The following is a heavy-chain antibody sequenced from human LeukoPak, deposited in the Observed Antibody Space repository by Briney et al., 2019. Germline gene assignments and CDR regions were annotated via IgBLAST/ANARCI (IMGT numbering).Heavy chain of an antibody. CDR1: GGTFSSYA. CDR2: IIPIFGTA. CDR3: ARLGYCSSTSCSNYYYYMDV. Sequence: GASVKVSCKASGGTFSSYAISWVRQAPGQGLEWMGGIIPIFGTANYAQKFQGRVTITADESTSTAYMELSSLRSEDTAVYYCARLGYCSSTSCSNYYYYMDVWGKGTTVTVSS. J-gene: IGHJ6*03. V-gene: IGHV1-69*13. D-gene: IGHD2-2*01.